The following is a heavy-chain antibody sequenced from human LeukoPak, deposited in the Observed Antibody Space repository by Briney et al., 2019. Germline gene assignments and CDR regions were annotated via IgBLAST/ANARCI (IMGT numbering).Heavy chain of an antibody. CDR2: ISSSSSYI. CDR3: ARVNPSSIAARPGWFDP. Sequence: GGSLRLSCAASGFTFSSYSMNWVRQAPGKGLEWVSSISSSSSYIYYADSVKGRFTISRDNAKNSLYLQMNSLRAEDTAVYYCARVNPSSIAARPGWFDPWGQGTLVTVSS. J-gene: IGHJ5*02. V-gene: IGHV3-21*01. D-gene: IGHD6-6*01. CDR1: GFTFSSYS.